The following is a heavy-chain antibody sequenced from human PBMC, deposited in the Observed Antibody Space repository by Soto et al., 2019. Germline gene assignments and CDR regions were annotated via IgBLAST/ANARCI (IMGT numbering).Heavy chain of an antibody. V-gene: IGHV3-9*01. D-gene: IGHD3-22*01. CDR1: GFTFEDSA. CDR2: ISWNSGEI. Sequence: EMHLVESGGGLVQPGRSLTISCAASGFTFEDSAVHWVRQAPGKGLQWVSGISWNSGEIIYADSVRGRFTISRDNAKNSLYLQMNSLRPEDTALYDCAKMVTWDSSGYYQGGFDCWGQGTLVTVSS. CDR3: AKMVTWDSSGYYQGGFDC. J-gene: IGHJ4*02.